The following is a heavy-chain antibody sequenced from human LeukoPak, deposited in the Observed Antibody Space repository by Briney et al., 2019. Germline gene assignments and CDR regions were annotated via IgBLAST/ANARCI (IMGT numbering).Heavy chain of an antibody. J-gene: IGHJ4*02. Sequence: GGSLRLSCAASGFTFSSYWMSWVRQAPGKGLEWVANIKEDGSEKYYVDSVKGRFTISRDNAKNSLYLQMNSLRAEDTAVYYCARVWYSGSYPVDYWGQGTLVTVSS. V-gene: IGHV3-7*01. CDR3: ARVWYSGSYPVDY. CDR2: IKEDGSEK. D-gene: IGHD1-26*01. CDR1: GFTFSSYW.